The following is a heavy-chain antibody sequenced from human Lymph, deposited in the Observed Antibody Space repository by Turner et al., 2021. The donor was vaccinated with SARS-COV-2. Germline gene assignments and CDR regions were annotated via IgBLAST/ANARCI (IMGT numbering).Heavy chain of an antibody. V-gene: IGHV1-24*01. CDR2: FDPEDGET. CDR1: GYTLTEVS. CDR3: ATGPYDFWSGPSPGYYGMDV. D-gene: IGHD3-3*01. Sequence: QVQLVQSGAEVKKPGASVKVSCKVSGYTLTEVSMHWVRQAPGKGLEWMVGFDPEDGETIYAQKFQGRVTMTEDTSTDTAYMELSSLRSEDTAVYYCATGPYDFWSGPSPGYYGMDVWGQGTTVTVSS. J-gene: IGHJ6*02.